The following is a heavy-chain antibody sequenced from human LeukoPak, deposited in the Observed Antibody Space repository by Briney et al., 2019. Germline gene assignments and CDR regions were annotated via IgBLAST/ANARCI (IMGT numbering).Heavy chain of an antibody. J-gene: IGHJ4*02. CDR1: GYTFTSYD. CDR2: MNPNSGNT. D-gene: IGHD2-2*02. CDR3: ARGLRYCSSTSCYRKPLGY. Sequence: ASVKVSCKASGYTFTSYDINWVRQATGQGLEWMGWMNPNSGNTGYAQKFQGRVTITRNTSISTAYMELSSLRSEDTAVYYCARGLRYCSSTSCYRKPLGYWGQATLVTVSS. V-gene: IGHV1-8*03.